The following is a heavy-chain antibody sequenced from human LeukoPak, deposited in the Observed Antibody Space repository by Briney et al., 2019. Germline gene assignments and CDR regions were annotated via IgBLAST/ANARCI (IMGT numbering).Heavy chain of an antibody. V-gene: IGHV1-69*06. CDR3: AREGKGSGLDY. CDR2: IIPIFGTA. J-gene: IGHJ4*02. D-gene: IGHD6-19*01. CDR1: GGTLSSYA. Sequence: VASVKVSCKASGGTLSSYAISWVRQAPGQGLEWMGGIIPIFGTANYAQKFQGRVTITADKSTSTAYMELRSLRSDDTAVYYCAREGKGSGLDYWGQGTLVTVSS.